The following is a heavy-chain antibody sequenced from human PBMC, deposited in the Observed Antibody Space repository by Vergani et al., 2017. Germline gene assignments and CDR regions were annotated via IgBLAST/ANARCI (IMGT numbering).Heavy chain of an antibody. CDR2: ISWNSGSI. CDR3: AKVSSGWYGYFQH. CDR1: GFTFDDYA. Sequence: EVQLVESGGGLVQPGRSLRLSCAASGFTFDDYAMHWVRQAPGKGLEWVSGISWNSGSIGYADSVKGRFTIARDNAKNSLYLQMNRLRAEDTALYYWAKVSSGWYGYFQHWGQGTLVTVSS. V-gene: IGHV3-9*01. J-gene: IGHJ1*01. D-gene: IGHD6-19*01.